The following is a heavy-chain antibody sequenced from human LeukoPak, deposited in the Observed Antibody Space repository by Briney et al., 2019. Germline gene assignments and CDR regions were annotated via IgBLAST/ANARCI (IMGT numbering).Heavy chain of an antibody. CDR2: ISAHNGDT. Sequence: VASVTVSFKGSGYTFTTYGISWVRQAPGQGLEGMGWISAHNGDTNYAQRLQGRVTMTTDTSTSTAYMELRSLRSDDTAVYYCARVKARSGSYSLDYWGQGTLVTVSS. D-gene: IGHD1-26*01. V-gene: IGHV1-18*01. CDR1: GYTFTTYG. CDR3: ARVKARSGSYSLDY. J-gene: IGHJ4*02.